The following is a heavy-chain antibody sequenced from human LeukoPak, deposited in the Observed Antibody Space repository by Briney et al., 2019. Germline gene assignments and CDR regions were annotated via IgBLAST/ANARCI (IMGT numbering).Heavy chain of an antibody. J-gene: IGHJ4*02. D-gene: IGHD3-10*01. CDR3: AKVAKYYYGSETYYFFEH. CDR1: GFTFTTYW. V-gene: IGHV3-7*01. CDR2: INQDGTEK. Sequence: GGCLRLSCAASGFTFTTYWMTWVRQAPGKGLEWVANINQDGTEKYYVDSVKGRFTISRDNAKNSLYLQMNSLRVEDTAAYYCAKVAKYYYGSETYYFFEHWGQGTPVTASS.